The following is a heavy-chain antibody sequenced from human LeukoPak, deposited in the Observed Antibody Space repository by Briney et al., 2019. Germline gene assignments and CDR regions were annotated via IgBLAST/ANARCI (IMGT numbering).Heavy chain of an antibody. V-gene: IGHV3-21*01. Sequence: PGGSLRLSCAASGFTFSSYSMNWVRQAPGKGLEWVSSISSSSSYIYYADSVKGRFTISRDNAKNSLYLQMNSLRAEDTAVYYCARGHCSGRSCHSVDYWGQGTLVTVSS. CDR3: ARGHCSGRSCHSVDY. CDR2: ISSSSSYI. D-gene: IGHD2-15*01. CDR1: GFTFSSYS. J-gene: IGHJ4*02.